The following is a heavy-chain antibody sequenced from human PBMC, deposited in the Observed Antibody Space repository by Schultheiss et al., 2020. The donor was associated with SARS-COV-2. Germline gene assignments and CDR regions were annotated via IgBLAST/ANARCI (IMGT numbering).Heavy chain of an antibody. CDR1: GFTFSSYG. V-gene: IGHV3-21*01. CDR3: ARPHQQWLDLVGMDV. CDR2: ISSSSSYI. J-gene: IGHJ6*02. D-gene: IGHD6-19*01. Sequence: GESLKISCAASGFTFSSYGMHWVRQAPGKGLEWVSSISSSSSYIYYADSVKGRFTISRDNAKNSLYLQMNSLRAEDTAVYYCARPHQQWLDLVGMDVWGQGTTVTVSS.